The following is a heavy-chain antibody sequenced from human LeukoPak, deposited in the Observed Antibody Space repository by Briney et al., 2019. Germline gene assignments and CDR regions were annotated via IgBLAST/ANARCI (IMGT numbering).Heavy chain of an antibody. Sequence: SETLSLTCTVSGGSISSGSYYWSWIRQPAGKGLEWIGRIYTSGSTNYIPSLKSRVTISVDTSKNQFSLKLSSVTAADTAVYYCAREGGDTMVRGVMFRFDPWGQGTLVTVSS. CDR2: IYTSGST. D-gene: IGHD3-10*01. J-gene: IGHJ5*02. V-gene: IGHV4-61*02. CDR1: GGSISSGSYY. CDR3: AREGGDTMVRGVMFRFDP.